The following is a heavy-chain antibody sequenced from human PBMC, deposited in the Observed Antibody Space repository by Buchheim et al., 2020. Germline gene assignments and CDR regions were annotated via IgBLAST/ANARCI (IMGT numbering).Heavy chain of an antibody. CDR3: ARDPLTEGDNYYGMDV. CDR2: ITPSGGHT. Sequence: QVQLVQSGAEVKKPGASVKVSCKASGYTFINYYMHWVRQAPGQGLEWMGIITPSGGHTSYAQKFQGRVTMTRDTSTLTVYMELSSLRSEDTAVYYCARDPLTEGDNYYGMDVWGQGTT. V-gene: IGHV1-46*03. D-gene: IGHD2-21*02. J-gene: IGHJ6*02. CDR1: GYTFINYY.